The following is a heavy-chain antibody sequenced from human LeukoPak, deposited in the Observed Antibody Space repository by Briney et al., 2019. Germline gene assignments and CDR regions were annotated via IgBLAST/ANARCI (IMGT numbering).Heavy chain of an antibody. D-gene: IGHD3-22*01. CDR1: GFTFSHRW. CDR2: IDGGGSST. Sequence: GGSLRLSCTASGFTFSHRWMHWVRQVPGKGLVWISRIDGGGSSTSYADSVKGRFSISRDNSKSILYLQMSSLRAEDTAVYYCARGPGSSGGAYVGDYWGHGTLVTVSS. J-gene: IGHJ4*01. V-gene: IGHV3-74*01. CDR3: ARGPGSSGGAYVGDY.